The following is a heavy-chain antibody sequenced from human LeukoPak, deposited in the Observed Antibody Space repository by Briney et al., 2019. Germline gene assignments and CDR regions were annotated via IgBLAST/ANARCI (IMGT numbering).Heavy chain of an antibody. D-gene: IGHD5-18*01. V-gene: IGHV3-23*01. J-gene: IGHJ4*02. CDR1: GFTFSNYG. CDR3: ARGSGYSYGFPDY. Sequence: GGSLRLSCAASGFTFSNYGMSWVRQAPGKGLEWVSAISGGGGNTYYADSVKGRFTISRDNSKNTLYLQMNSLRAEDTAVYYCARGSGYSYGFPDYWGQGTLVTVSS. CDR2: ISGGGGNT.